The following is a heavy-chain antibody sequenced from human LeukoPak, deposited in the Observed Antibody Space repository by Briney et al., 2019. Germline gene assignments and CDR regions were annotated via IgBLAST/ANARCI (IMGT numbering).Heavy chain of an antibody. CDR1: EFTFSSYG. D-gene: IGHD5-18*01. V-gene: IGHV3-30*18. J-gene: IGHJ4*02. Sequence: PGRSLRLSCAASEFTFSSYGMHWVRQAPGKGLEWVAVISYDGSNKYYADSVKGRFTISRDNSKNSLYLQMNSLRAEDTALYYCAKETTKYGAMVIDYWGQGTLVTVSS. CDR2: ISYDGSNK. CDR3: AKETTKYGAMVIDY.